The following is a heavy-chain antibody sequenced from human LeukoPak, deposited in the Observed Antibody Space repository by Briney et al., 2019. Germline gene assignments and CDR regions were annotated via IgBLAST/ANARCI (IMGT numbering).Heavy chain of an antibody. CDR3: ARVGYSYGGPYYFDY. J-gene: IGHJ4*02. D-gene: IGHD5-18*01. CDR2: IYYSGST. CDR1: GGSISSYY. Sequence: SSETLSLTCTVSGGSISSYYWSWIRQAPGKGLEWIGYIYYSGSTNYNPSLKSRVTISVDTSKNQFSLKLSSVTAADTAVYYCARVGYSYGGPYYFDYWGQGTLVTVSS. V-gene: IGHV4-59*01.